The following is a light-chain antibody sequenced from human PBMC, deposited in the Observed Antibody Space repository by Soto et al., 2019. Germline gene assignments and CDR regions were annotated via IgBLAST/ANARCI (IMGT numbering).Light chain of an antibody. Sequence: QSVLTQPASVSGSLGQSITISCTGTSRDVGNYNYVSWYQHHTGRAPKLVIYDVNNRPAGISNRFSGSKSDNTASLIIFGLQAEDEADHYCSSYTSSSNLIFGGGTKVTVL. CDR2: DVN. CDR1: SRDVGNYNY. J-gene: IGLJ2*01. CDR3: SSYTSSSNLI. V-gene: IGLV2-14*03.